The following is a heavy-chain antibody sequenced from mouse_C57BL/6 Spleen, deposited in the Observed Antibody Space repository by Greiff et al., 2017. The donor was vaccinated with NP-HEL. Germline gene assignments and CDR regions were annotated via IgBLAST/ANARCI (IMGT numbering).Heavy chain of an antibody. J-gene: IGHJ1*03. D-gene: IGHD1-1*01. CDR1: GYTFTSYW. CDR2: IHPNSGST. CDR3: ARGYGSRVLYFDV. V-gene: IGHV1-64*01. Sequence: QVQLQQPGAELVKPGASVKLSCKASGYTFTSYWMHWVKQRPGQGLEWIGMIHPNSGSTNYNEKFKSKATLTVDKSSSTAYMQLSSLTSEDSAVYYCARGYGSRVLYFDVWGTGTTVTVSS.